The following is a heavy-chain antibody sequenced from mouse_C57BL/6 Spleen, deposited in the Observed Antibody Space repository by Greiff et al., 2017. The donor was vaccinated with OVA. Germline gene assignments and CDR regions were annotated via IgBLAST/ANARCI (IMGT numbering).Heavy chain of an antibody. Sequence: QVQLQQSGPELVKPGASVKISCKASGYAFSSSWMNWVKQRPGKGLEWIGRIYPGDGDTNYNGKFKGKATLTADKSSSTAYMQLSSLTSEDSAVYVCARPMVTWGYFDYWGQGTTLTVSS. V-gene: IGHV1-82*01. CDR3: ARPMVTWGYFDY. CDR2: IYPGDGDT. D-gene: IGHD2-3*01. CDR1: GYAFSSSW. J-gene: IGHJ2*01.